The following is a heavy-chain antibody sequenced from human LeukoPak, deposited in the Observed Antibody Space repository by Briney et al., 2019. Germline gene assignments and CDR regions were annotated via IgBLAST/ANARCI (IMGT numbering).Heavy chain of an antibody. CDR2: IYYSGST. D-gene: IGHD3-10*01. CDR1: GGSISTSTYY. V-gene: IGHV4-39*01. Sequence: SETLSLTGTVSGGSISTSTYYWGWIRQPPGKGLEWIGTIYYSGSTYYNPSLRSRVTISVDTSKNQFSLKMSSVTAADTAVYYCAKGYGSFDYWGQGTLVTVSS. CDR3: AKGYGSFDY. J-gene: IGHJ4*02.